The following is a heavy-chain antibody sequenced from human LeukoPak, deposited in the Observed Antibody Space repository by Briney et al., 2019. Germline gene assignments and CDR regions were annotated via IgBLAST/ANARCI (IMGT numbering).Heavy chain of an antibody. D-gene: IGHD6-19*01. J-gene: IGHJ3*02. CDR2: IHYSGST. CDR1: GGTISSYY. CDR3: ARAVAGTRGAFDI. V-gene: IGHV4-59*01. Sequence: SETLSLTCTVSGGTISSYYWNWIRQPPGKGLEWIGYIHYSGSTKYNPSLKSRVTISVDTSKNQFSLKLSSVTAADAAVYFCARAVAGTRGAFDIWGQGTMVTVSS.